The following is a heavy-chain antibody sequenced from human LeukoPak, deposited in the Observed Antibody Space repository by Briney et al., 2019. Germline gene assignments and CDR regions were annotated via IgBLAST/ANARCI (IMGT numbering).Heavy chain of an antibody. CDR3: ARAAYYYDSSGPWYFDY. J-gene: IGHJ4*02. CDR2: INPNSGGT. CDR1: RYTFTGYY. Sequence: ASVKVSCKASRYTFTGYYMHWVRQAPGQGLEWMGWINPNSGGTNYAQKFQGRVTMTRDTSISTAYMELSRLRSDDTAVYYCARAAYYYDSSGPWYFDYWGQGTLVTVSS. D-gene: IGHD3-22*01. V-gene: IGHV1-2*02.